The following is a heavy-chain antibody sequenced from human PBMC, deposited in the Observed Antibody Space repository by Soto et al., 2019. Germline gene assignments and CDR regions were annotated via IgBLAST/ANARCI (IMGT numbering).Heavy chain of an antibody. Sequence: LSLTCTVSGGSISSGDYYWSWIRQPPGKGLEWIGYIYYSGSTYYNPSLKSRVTISVDTSKNQFSLKLSSVTAADTAVYYCARGEDIVVVVAATHKTLYGMDVWGQGTTVTVSS. CDR3: ARGEDIVVVVAATHKTLYGMDV. CDR1: GGSISSGDYY. D-gene: IGHD2-15*01. J-gene: IGHJ6*02. CDR2: IYYSGST. V-gene: IGHV4-30-4*01.